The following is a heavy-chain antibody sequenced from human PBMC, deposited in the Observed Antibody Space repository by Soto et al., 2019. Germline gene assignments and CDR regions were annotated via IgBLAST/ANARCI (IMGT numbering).Heavy chain of an antibody. CDR2: ISGSGGST. V-gene: IGHV3-23*01. Sequence: GSLRLSCAASGFTFSSYAMSWVRQAPGKGLEWVSAISGSGGSTYYADSVKGRFTISRDNSKNTLYLQMNSLRAEDTAVYYCAKDPRYCSGGSCYYYWGQGTLVTVSS. J-gene: IGHJ4*02. CDR3: AKDPRYCSGGSCYYY. D-gene: IGHD2-15*01. CDR1: GFTFSSYA.